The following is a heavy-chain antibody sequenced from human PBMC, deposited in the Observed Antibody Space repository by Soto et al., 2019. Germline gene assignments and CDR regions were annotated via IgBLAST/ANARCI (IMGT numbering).Heavy chain of an antibody. V-gene: IGHV1-18*01. D-gene: IGHD6-19*01. Sequence: GASVKVSCKASGYTFTSSAISWVRQAPGQGLEWMGWISANNGNTNFAHKFLGRVAMTTDTSTRTAYMELRSLRSDDTAVYYCGRDAKDGSGWYFDYWGQGTLVTVSS. J-gene: IGHJ4*02. CDR2: ISANNGNT. CDR3: GRDAKDGSGWYFDY. CDR1: GYTFTSSA.